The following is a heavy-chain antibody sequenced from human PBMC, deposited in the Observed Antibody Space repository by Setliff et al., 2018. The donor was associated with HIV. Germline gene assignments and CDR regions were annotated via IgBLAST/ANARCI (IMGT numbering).Heavy chain of an antibody. CDR2: IYHSGST. CDR1: GYSISSRYH. V-gene: IGHV4-38-2*02. J-gene: IGHJ4*02. Sequence: SETLSLTCTVSGYSISSRYHWGWIRQSPGKGLEWIGSIYHSGSTQYNPSLKSRVTISVDTPKNQFSLKLSSVTAADTAVYYCASSPAWRSDYGLHTFDYWGQGTLVTVSS. D-gene: IGHD4-17*01. CDR3: ASSPAWRSDYGLHTFDY.